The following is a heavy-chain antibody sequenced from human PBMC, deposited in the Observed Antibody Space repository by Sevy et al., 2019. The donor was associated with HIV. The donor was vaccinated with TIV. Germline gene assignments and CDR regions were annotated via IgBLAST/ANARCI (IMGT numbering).Heavy chain of an antibody. J-gene: IGHJ4*02. CDR1: GFKFSVYS. V-gene: IGHV3-48*02. Sequence: GGSLRLSCAASGFKFSVYSMNWVRQAPGKGLEWISYMTSDTRTIKYAESVKGRFTIYRDNARNSVYVQMNSLRDEDTSVYDCAPSVEGHFAYWGQGALVTFSS. D-gene: IGHD1-1*01. CDR3: APSVEGHFAY. CDR2: MTSDTRTI.